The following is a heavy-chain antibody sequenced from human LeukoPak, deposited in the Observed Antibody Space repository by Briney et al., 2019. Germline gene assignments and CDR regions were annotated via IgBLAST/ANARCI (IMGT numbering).Heavy chain of an antibody. CDR3: ARVYETVKQWLVSGWYFDL. V-gene: IGHV4-39*07. J-gene: IGHJ2*01. D-gene: IGHD6-19*01. CDR1: GGSISSSSYY. CDR2: IYYSGST. Sequence: KPSETLSLTCTVSGGSISSSSYYWGWIRQPPGKGLEWIGSIYYSGSTNYNPSLKSRVTISVDTSKNQISLTLSSVTAADTAVYYCARVYETVKQWLVSGWYFDLWGRGTLVTVSS.